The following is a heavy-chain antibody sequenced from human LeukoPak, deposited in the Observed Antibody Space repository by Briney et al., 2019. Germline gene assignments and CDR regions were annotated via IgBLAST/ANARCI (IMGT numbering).Heavy chain of an antibody. D-gene: IGHD6-13*01. Sequence: SETLSLTCTVSGGSITSSYYWGWIRQPPGKGLEWIGSIYYSGSTYYNPSLKSRVTLSVDASKNQFSLKMNSVTAADTAVYYCAREGSSKFGFGSWGQGTLVTISS. CDR2: IYYSGST. V-gene: IGHV4-39*02. CDR1: GGSITSSYY. CDR3: AREGSSKFGFGS. J-gene: IGHJ5*01.